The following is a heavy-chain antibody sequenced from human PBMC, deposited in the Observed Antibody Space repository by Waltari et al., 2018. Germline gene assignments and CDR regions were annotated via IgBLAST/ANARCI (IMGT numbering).Heavy chain of an antibody. CDR1: GFTFTSYS. CDR2: ISGDGSTE. CDR3: ARRSSSGVFRALDI. J-gene: IGHJ3*02. D-gene: IGHD6-13*01. V-gene: IGHV3-30*04. Sequence: QVHLVESGGGVVQPGRSLRLSCIASGFTFTSYSFHWVRQAPGKGLGWVAVISGDGSTEYYADSVKGRFTISRDNFKNTLFLQMNSLRAEDTAVYHCARRSSSGVFRALDIWGQGTMVSVSS.